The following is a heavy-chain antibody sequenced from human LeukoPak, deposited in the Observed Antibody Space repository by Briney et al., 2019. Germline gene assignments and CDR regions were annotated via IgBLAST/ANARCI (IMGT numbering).Heavy chain of an antibody. CDR2: ISGYNGAT. D-gene: IGHD2-2*01. J-gene: IGHJ4*02. Sequence: ASVKVSCKTSGFTFTSYGISWVRQAPGQGLEWVGWISGYNGATNYAQKFRDRLTMTTDTSTTTAYMELRSLRSDDTAVYYCAKDRSSSAREDWGRGTLVTVSS. CDR1: GFTFTSYG. V-gene: IGHV1-18*01. CDR3: AKDRSSSARED.